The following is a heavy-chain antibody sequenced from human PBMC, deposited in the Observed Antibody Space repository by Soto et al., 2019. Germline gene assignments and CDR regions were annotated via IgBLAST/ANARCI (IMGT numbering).Heavy chain of an antibody. CDR1: GFTFGNYV. J-gene: IGHJ6*02. D-gene: IGHD6-6*01. CDR2: ISGSGGST. Sequence: PVGSLRLSCAASGFTFGNYVMSWVRQAPGKGLEWVSGISGSGGSTYYAGSVSGRFTISRDNSKNTLYLQMNSLRAEDTAVYFCAKGAVRYSSSSPYYYGLDVWGQGTTVTVSS. V-gene: IGHV3-23*01. CDR3: AKGAVRYSSSSPYYYGLDV.